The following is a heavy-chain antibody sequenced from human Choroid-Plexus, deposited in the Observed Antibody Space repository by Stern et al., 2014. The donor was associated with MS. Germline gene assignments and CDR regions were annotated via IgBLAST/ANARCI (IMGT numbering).Heavy chain of an antibody. CDR2: VSYGGSNK. CDR3: AKDRHYLTYFFDH. V-gene: IGHV3-30*18. Sequence: QVQLVESGGGVVQPGRPLRLSCVASGFTFGSCAMHWVRQAPGKGLEWVAGVSYGGSNKHYADSVKGRFTISRDNSQNTLYMQMSRLRPEDTAVYYCAKDRHYLTYFFDHWGQGSLVTVSS. D-gene: IGHD2/OR15-2a*01. CDR1: GFTFGSCA. J-gene: IGHJ5*02.